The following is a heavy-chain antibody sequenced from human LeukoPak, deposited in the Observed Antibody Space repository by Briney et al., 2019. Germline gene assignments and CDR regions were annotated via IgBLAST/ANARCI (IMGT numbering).Heavy chain of an antibody. D-gene: IGHD4-23*01. Sequence: EASVKVSCKASGYTFTSYDINWVRQATGQGLEWMGWMNPNSGNTGYAQKFQGRVTMTRDTSISTVYMELSRLRSDDTAVYYCARDGGHSPFDYWGQGTLVTVSS. CDR1: GYTFTSYD. V-gene: IGHV1-8*01. CDR3: ARDGGHSPFDY. CDR2: MNPNSGNT. J-gene: IGHJ4*02.